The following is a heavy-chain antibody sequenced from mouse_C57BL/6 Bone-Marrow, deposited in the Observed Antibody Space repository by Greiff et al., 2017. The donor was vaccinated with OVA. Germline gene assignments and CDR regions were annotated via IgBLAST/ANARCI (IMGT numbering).Heavy chain of an antibody. Sequence: EVKVVESGGDLVKPGGSLKLSCAASGFTFSSYGMSWVRQTPDKRLEWVAIISSGGSYTYYPDSVKGRFTISRDNAKNTLYLQMSSLKSEDTAMYYCARLLRDWYFDVWGTGTTVTVSS. CDR1: GFTFSSYG. CDR2: ISSGGSYT. V-gene: IGHV5-6*01. J-gene: IGHJ1*03. D-gene: IGHD1-1*01. CDR3: ARLLRDWYFDV.